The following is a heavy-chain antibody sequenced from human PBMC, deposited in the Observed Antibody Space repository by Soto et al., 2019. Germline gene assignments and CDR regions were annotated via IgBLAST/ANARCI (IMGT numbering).Heavy chain of an antibody. D-gene: IGHD6-13*01. CDR3: ARGSWYYYYGMDV. V-gene: IGHV4-34*01. J-gene: IGHJ6*02. CDR2: INHSGST. Sequence: SETLSLTCGVYGGSFSGYYWIWIRQPPGKGLEWIGEINHSGSTNYNPSLKSRVTISVDTSKNQFSLKLSSVTAADTAVYYCARGSWYYYYGMDVWGQGTTVTVSS. CDR1: GGSFSGYY.